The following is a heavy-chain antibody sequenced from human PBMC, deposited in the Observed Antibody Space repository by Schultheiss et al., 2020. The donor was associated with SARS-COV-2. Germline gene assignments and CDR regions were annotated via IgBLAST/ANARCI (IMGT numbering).Heavy chain of an antibody. J-gene: IGHJ6*02. CDR1: GGTFSSYG. D-gene: IGHD2-15*01. V-gene: IGHV1-69*13. CDR2: SIPIFGTA. CDR3: ASSIGYCSGGSCYATYYYYGMDV. Sequence: SVKVSCKASGGTFSSYGISWVRQAPGQGLEWMGGSIPIFGTANYAQKFQGRVTITADESTSTAYMELSSLRSDDTAVYYCASSIGYCSGGSCYATYYYYGMDVWGQGTTVTVSS.